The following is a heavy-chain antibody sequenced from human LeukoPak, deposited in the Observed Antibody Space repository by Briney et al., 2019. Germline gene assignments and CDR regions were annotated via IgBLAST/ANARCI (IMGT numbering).Heavy chain of an antibody. Sequence: GGSLRLSCAASGFSFSSYEMNWVRQAPGKGLEWVSYISSSGSTIYYADSVKGRFTISRDNAKNPLYLQMNSLRAEDTAVYYCAKDLRSSGWQIGARPGGRVYYFDYWGQGTLVTVSS. D-gene: IGHD6-19*01. CDR2: ISSSGSTI. J-gene: IGHJ4*02. V-gene: IGHV3-48*03. CDR1: GFSFSSYE. CDR3: AKDLRSSGWQIGARPGGRVYYFDY.